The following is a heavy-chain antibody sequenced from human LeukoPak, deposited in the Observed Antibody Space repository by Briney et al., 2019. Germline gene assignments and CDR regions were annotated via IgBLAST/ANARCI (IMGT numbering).Heavy chain of an antibody. Sequence: SETLSLTCTVSGGSISSYYWSWIRQPPGKGLEWIGYIYYSGSTNYNPSLKSRVTISVDTSKNQFSLKLSSVTAADTAVYYCARAPGQQLVRGEFDYWGQGTLVTVSS. D-gene: IGHD6-13*01. CDR1: GGSISSYY. V-gene: IGHV4-59*01. CDR3: ARAPGQQLVRGEFDY. J-gene: IGHJ4*02. CDR2: IYYSGST.